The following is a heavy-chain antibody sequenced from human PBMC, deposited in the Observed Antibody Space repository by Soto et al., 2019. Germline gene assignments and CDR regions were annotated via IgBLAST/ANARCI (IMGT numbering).Heavy chain of an antibody. V-gene: IGHV4-59*08. CDR1: GGSISSYY. Sequence: SGTLSLTCTVSGGSISSYYWSWIRQPPGKGLEWIGYIYYSGSTNYNPSLKSRVTISVDTSKNQFSLKLSSVTAADTAVYYCARRTISGVVPEYYYYYMDVWGKGTTVPVSS. J-gene: IGHJ6*03. CDR3: ARRTISGVVPEYYYYYMDV. D-gene: IGHD3-3*01. CDR2: IYYSGST.